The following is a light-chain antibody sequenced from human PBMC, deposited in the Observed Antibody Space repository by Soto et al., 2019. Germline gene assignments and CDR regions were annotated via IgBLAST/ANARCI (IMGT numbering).Light chain of an antibody. CDR3: QHYNTYSST. Sequence: DIQMTQSPSTLSASLGDRVTMTCRASQSIGRWLAWYQQKPGKAPNLLIYDASSLEGGVPSRFSGSGSGTEFTLTISSLQPDDFATYYCQHYNTYSSTFGQGTKVDIK. J-gene: IGKJ1*01. CDR2: DAS. V-gene: IGKV1-5*01. CDR1: QSIGRW.